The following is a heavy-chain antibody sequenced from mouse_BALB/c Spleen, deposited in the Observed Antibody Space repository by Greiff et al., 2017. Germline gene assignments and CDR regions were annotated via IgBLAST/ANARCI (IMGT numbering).Heavy chain of an antibody. CDR2: IYPSDSYT. CDR3: TRSWGSFDY. CDR1: GYTFTSYW. J-gene: IGHJ2*01. Sequence: VQLQQPGAELVRPGASVKLSCKASGYTFTSYWINWVKQRPGQGLEWIGNIYPSDSYTNYNQKFKDKATLTVDKSSSTAYMQLSSPTSEDSAVYYCTRSWGSFDYWGQGTTLTVSS. D-gene: IGHD4-1*01. V-gene: IGHV1-69*02.